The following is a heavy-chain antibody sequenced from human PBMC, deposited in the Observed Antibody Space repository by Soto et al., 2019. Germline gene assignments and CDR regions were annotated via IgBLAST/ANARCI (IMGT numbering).Heavy chain of an antibody. CDR3: VTDTRGS. J-gene: IGHJ5*02. CDR1: GFTFYTAW. D-gene: IGHD3-3*01. Sequence: EVQLVESGGDLVKPGGSLRLSCAASGFTFYTAWLNWVRQAPGKGLEWVGRIKSKNDGETTDYAAPVKGRFTISRDDSINTLYLQMNSLKTDDTASHYCVTDTRGSWGQGTLVTVSS. V-gene: IGHV3-15*07. CDR2: IKSKNDGETT.